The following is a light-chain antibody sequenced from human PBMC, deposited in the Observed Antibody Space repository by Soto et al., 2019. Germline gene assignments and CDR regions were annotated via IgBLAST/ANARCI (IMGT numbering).Light chain of an antibody. CDR1: QSVSSSY. Sequence: EIVLTQSPGTLSLSPGERATLSCRASQSVSSSYLAWYQQKPGQAPRLLIYGASSRATGIPDGFSGSGSGTDFTLTISRLEAEDFAVYYCQQYGSSPPRTFGQGTKVEIK. CDR2: GAS. CDR3: QQYGSSPPRT. J-gene: IGKJ1*01. V-gene: IGKV3-20*01.